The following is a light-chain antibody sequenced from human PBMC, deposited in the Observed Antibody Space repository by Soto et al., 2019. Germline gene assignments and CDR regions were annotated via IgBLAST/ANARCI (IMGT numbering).Light chain of an antibody. CDR1: QSVRNSY. CDR2: GAS. J-gene: IGKJ3*01. V-gene: IGKV3-20*01. Sequence: EIELTQSPGTLSLSPGERATLACRASQSVRNSYLAWYQQKPGQAPRLLIYGASTRATGIPDRFSGSGSGTDFTLTISRLEPEDFAVYYCQQYGSSPRFTFGPGTKVDIK. CDR3: QQYGSSPRFT.